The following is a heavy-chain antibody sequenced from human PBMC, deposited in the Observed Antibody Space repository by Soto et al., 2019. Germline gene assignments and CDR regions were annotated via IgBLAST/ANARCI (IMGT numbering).Heavy chain of an antibody. CDR1: GFTFSSYG. CDR2: ISYDGSNK. J-gene: IGHJ4*02. Sequence: PGGSLRLSCAASGFTFSSYGMHWVRQAPGKGLEWVAVISYDGSNKYYADSVKGRFTISRDNSKNTLYLQMNSLRAEDTAVYYCAKGGVVWGQGTLVTVSS. V-gene: IGHV3-30*18. CDR3: AKGGVV. D-gene: IGHD2-15*01.